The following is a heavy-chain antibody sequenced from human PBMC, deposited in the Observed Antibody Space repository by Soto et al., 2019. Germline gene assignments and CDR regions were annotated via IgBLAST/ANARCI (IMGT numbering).Heavy chain of an antibody. Sequence: EVQLLESGGGLVQPGGSLRVSCAASGFNFSSYAMNWVRQAPGMGLEWVATVIASGGTTYYADSVKGRFTISRDNSKNTLYLQMNSLRAEDTAVYFCSKAISGDLFPYYYYGMDVWGQGTTVTVSS. V-gene: IGHV3-23*01. CDR2: VIASGGTT. D-gene: IGHD3-10*01. CDR3: SKAISGDLFPYYYYGMDV. CDR1: GFNFSSYA. J-gene: IGHJ6*02.